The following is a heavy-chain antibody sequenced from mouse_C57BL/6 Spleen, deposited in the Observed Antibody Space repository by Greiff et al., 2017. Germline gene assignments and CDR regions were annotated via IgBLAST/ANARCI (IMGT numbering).Heavy chain of an antibody. J-gene: IGHJ1*03. D-gene: IGHD1-1*01. CDR3: ARKITTVVANWYFDV. CDR1: GYTFTSYG. V-gene: IGHV1-81*01. CDR2: IYPRSGNT. Sequence: VQLQQSGAELARPGASVKLSCKASGYTFTSYGLSWVKQRTGQGLEWIGEIYPRSGNTYYNEKFKGKDTLTADKSSSTAYMELRSLTSEDSAGYFCARKITTVVANWYFDVCGTGTTVTVSS.